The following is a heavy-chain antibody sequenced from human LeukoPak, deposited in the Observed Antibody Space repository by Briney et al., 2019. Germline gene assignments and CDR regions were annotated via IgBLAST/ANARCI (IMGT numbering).Heavy chain of an antibody. CDR2: IYYSGST. J-gene: IGHJ4*02. V-gene: IGHV4-30-4*08. D-gene: IGHD6-19*01. CDR1: GGSISSGDYY. CDR3: ARDRGIAVAGTDFDY. Sequence: SETLSLTCTVSGGSISSGDYYWSWLRQPPGKGLEWIGYIYYSGSTYYNPSLKSRVTISVDTSKNQFSLKLSSVTAADTAVYYCARDRGIAVAGTDFDYWGQGTLVTVSS.